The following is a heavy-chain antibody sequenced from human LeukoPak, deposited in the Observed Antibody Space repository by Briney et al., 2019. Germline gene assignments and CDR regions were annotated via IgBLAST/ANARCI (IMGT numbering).Heavy chain of an antibody. CDR2: IIPIFGTA. Sequence: GASVKVSCKASGGTFSSYAISWVRQAPGQGLEWMGGIIPIFGTANYAQKFQGRVTITADKSTSTAYMELSSLRSEDTAVYYCAIHEAGSRSGSYYHNWFDPWGQGTLVTVSS. D-gene: IGHD3-10*01. V-gene: IGHV1-69*06. CDR3: AIHEAGSRSGSYYHNWFDP. CDR1: GGTFSSYA. J-gene: IGHJ5*02.